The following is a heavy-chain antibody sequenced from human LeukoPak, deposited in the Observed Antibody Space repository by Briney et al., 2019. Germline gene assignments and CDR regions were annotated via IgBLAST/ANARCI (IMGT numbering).Heavy chain of an antibody. CDR2: ISAYNGNT. V-gene: IGHV1-18*01. CDR1: GYTFTSYG. Sequence: GASVKVSCKASGYTFTSYGISWVRQAPGQGLEWMGWISAYNGNTNYAQKLQGRVTLTTDTSTRIAYMELRSLRSDDTAVYYCARSRIVSGYMDVWGKGTTVTVS. J-gene: IGHJ6*03. CDR3: ARSRIVSGYMDV. D-gene: IGHD2/OR15-2a*01.